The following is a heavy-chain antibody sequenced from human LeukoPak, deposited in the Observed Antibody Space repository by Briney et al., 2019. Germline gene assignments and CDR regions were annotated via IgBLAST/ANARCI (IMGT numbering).Heavy chain of an antibody. CDR1: GVSISSYY. V-gene: IGHV4-4*07. CDR3: ARIAETRGYSSYNLLD. D-gene: IGHD5-24*01. Sequence: ASETLSLTCTVSGVSISSYYWSWIRQPAGKGLESIGRIYNNGMTNYNPSLKSRITMSVDRSKNNFSLKLNSVTAADTAVYYCARIAETRGYSSYNLLDWGQGPLVTVSS. CDR2: IYNNGMT. J-gene: IGHJ4*02.